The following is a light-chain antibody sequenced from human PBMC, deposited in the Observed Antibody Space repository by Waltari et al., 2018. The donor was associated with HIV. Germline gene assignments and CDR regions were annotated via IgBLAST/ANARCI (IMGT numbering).Light chain of an antibody. J-gene: IGLJ2*01. CDR1: SNNVGNQG. CDR3: SAWDSSLSAVV. Sequence: QAGLTQPPSVSKGLRQTATLTCTGNSNNVGNQGAAWLQQHQGHPPKLLSYTNNNRPSGISERLSASRSGNTASLTITGLQPEDEADYYCSAWDSSLSAVVFGG. CDR2: TNN. V-gene: IGLV10-54*01.